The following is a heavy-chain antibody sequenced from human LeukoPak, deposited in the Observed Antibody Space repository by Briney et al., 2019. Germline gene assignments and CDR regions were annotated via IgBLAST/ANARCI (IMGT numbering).Heavy chain of an antibody. CDR3: ARDGHRRYYYGSSGREDVFDI. CDR1: GYTFTNYG. Sequence: GASVKVSCKASGYTFTNYGISWVRQALGQGLEWMGWISAYNGHTIYAQKLQGRVTMTTDTSTSTAYMELRSLRSDDTAVYFCARDGHRRYYYGSSGREDVFDIWGQGTMVTVSS. D-gene: IGHD3-22*01. CDR2: ISAYNGHT. V-gene: IGHV1-18*01. J-gene: IGHJ3*02.